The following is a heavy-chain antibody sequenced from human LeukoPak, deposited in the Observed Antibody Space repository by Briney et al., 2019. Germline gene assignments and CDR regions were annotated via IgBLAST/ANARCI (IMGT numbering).Heavy chain of an antibody. Sequence: GGSLRLSCAASGFTFSSYAMTWVRQAPGKGLEWVSGIRGSGGSIYYADSVKGRFTISRDNAKNTLYLQMNSLTSEDTAVYFCARAADTSGYYPAYWGQGTLVTVSS. J-gene: IGHJ4*02. CDR3: ARAADTSGYYPAY. V-gene: IGHV3-23*01. D-gene: IGHD3-22*01. CDR2: IRGSGGSI. CDR1: GFTFSSYA.